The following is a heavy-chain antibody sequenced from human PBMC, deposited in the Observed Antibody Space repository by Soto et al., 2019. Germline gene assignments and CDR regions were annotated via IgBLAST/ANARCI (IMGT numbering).Heavy chain of an antibody. V-gene: IGHV4-4*02. CDR3: ARVRQGCSANSCYFDP. Sequence: SETLSLTCTLAGGSVRSPDWLSWFRQSPDKGLEWIAEVHISGHSNYNPSLRSRVSVSIDSSKNQFYLNLNSVTAADTAIYYCARVRQGCSANSCYFDPWGQGTQVTVSS. D-gene: IGHD2-15*01. CDR2: VHISGHS. J-gene: IGHJ5*01. CDR1: GGSVRSPDW.